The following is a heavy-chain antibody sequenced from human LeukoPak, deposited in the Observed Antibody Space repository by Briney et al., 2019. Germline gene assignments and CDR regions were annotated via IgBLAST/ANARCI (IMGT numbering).Heavy chain of an antibody. CDR1: GFTFSTYA. CDR3: AKDYDSSGYYRNYFQH. Sequence: PGGSLRLSCAASGFTFSTYAMSWVRQAPGKGLEWVSAISGTGNSPYYGDSVKGRFTISRDNSKNTLYLQMNSLRAEDTAVYYCAKDYDSSGYYRNYFQHWGQGTLVTVSS. J-gene: IGHJ1*01. D-gene: IGHD3-22*01. V-gene: IGHV3-23*01. CDR2: ISGTGNSP.